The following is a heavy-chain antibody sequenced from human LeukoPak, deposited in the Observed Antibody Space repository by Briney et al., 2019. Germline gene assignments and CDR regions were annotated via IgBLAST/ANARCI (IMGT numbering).Heavy chain of an antibody. CDR3: ARDLEVSSVNLGLDP. CDR1: GYTFTGYY. CDR2: INPSSGGT. V-gene: IGHV1-2*02. J-gene: IGHJ5*02. Sequence: GASVKVSCKASGYTFTGYYMHWVRQAPGQGLEWMGWINPSSGGTDYAQNFQGRVTLTRDTSLSTAYMELSRLGSDDTAVYFCARDLEVSSVNLGLDPWGQGTLVTVSS. D-gene: IGHD7-27*01.